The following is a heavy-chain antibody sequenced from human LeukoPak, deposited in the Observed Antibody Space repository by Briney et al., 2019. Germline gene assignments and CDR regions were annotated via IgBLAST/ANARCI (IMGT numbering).Heavy chain of an antibody. Sequence: SETLSLTCTVSGGSISTPGYYWGWIRQPPGKGLEWIGSLYHSGSTYYKPSLKSRATISVDKSKNQCSLKLRSVTAADTAVYYCARHALASVTDPSFDYWGQGTLVTVSS. D-gene: IGHD2-21*02. CDR3: ARHALASVTDPSFDY. J-gene: IGHJ4*02. CDR2: LYHSGST. CDR1: GGSISTPGYY. V-gene: IGHV4-39*01.